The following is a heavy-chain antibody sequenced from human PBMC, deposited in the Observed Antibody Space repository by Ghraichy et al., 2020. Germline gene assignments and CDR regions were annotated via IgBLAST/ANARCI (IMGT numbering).Heavy chain of an antibody. V-gene: IGHV1-2*02. J-gene: IGHJ6*02. CDR3: ARDPLGDIVVVPAYYGMDV. D-gene: IGHD2-2*01. Sequence: ASVKVSCKASGYTFTGYYMHWVRQAPGQGLEWMGWINPNSGGTNYAQKFQGRVTMTRDTSISTAYMELSRLRSDDTAVYYCARDPLGDIVVVPAYYGMDVWGQGTTVTVSS. CDR2: INPNSGGT. CDR1: GYTFTGYY.